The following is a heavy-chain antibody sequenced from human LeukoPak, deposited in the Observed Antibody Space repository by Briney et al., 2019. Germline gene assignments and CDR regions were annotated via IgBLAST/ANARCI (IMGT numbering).Heavy chain of an antibody. V-gene: IGHV3-48*03. CDR3: ARAISSSWFDAFDI. D-gene: IGHD6-13*01. CDR1: GFTFSSYE. J-gene: IGHJ3*02. Sequence: GGSLRLSCAASGFTFSSYEMNWVRQAPGKGLEWVSYISSSGSTIYYADSVKGRFTISRDNAKNSLYLQMNSLRAEDTAVYYCARAISSSWFDAFDIWGQGTMVTVSS. CDR2: ISSSGSTI.